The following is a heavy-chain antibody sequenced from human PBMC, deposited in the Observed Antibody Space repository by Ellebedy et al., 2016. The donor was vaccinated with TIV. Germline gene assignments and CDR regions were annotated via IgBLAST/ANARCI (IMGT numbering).Heavy chain of an antibody. CDR3: ARQIGGYGGRFDP. J-gene: IGHJ5*02. CDR1: GDSIATSSYY. V-gene: IGHV4-39*01. CDR2: IFYTGVT. D-gene: IGHD4-23*01. Sequence: MPSETLSLTCSVSGDSIATSSYYRAWIRQPPGKGLEWIGRIFYTGVTYYNSSLESRVTISVDTSKNQFSLQLRSVTVADTTLYYFARQIGGYGGRFDPWGQGARVTVSS.